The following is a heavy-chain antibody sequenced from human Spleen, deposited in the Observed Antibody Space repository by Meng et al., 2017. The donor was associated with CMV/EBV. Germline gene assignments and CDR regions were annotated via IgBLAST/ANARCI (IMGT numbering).Heavy chain of an antibody. Sequence: GESLKISCPASGFTFSSYAMSWVRQAPGKGLEWVSVIYSGGSSTYYADSVKGRFTISRDNSKNTLYLQMNSLRAEDTAVYYCAKDQDSSGWYGPFYDMDVWGQGTTVTVSS. D-gene: IGHD6-19*01. CDR1: GFTFSSYA. CDR2: IYSGGSST. J-gene: IGHJ6*02. V-gene: IGHV3-23*03. CDR3: AKDQDSSGWYGPFYDMDV.